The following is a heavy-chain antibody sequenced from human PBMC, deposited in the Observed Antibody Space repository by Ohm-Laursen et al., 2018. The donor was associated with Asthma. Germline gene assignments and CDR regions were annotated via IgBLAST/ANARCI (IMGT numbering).Heavy chain of an antibody. CDR2: IYYRGST. V-gene: IGHV4-31*03. Sequence: PSDTLSLTCTVSGGSISSGGYYWSWIRQHPGKGLEWIGYIYYRGSTYYNPSIKSRVTITVDTSKNQYSLKLSSVTAADTAVYYCGRALLLGRRGYYYGLDVWGQGTTVTVSS. CDR3: GRALLLGRRGYYYGLDV. CDR1: GGSISSGGYY. J-gene: IGHJ6*02. D-gene: IGHD3-10*01.